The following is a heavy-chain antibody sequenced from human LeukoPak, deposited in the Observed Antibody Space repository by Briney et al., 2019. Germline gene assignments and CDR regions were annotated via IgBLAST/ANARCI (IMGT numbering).Heavy chain of an antibody. CDR1: GNYW. CDR2: INSDGSWT. V-gene: IGHV3-74*01. CDR3: VSFYETY. J-gene: IGHJ4*02. Sequence: GGSLRLSCAASGNYWMHWVRQVPGKGLVWVSHINSDGSWTSYADSVKGRFTISKDNAKNTVYLQMNSLRAEGTAVYYCVSFYETYWGRGTLVTVSS. D-gene: IGHD2/OR15-2a*01.